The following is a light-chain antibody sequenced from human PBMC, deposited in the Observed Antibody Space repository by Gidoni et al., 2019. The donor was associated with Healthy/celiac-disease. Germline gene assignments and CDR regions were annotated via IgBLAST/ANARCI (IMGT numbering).Light chain of an antibody. J-gene: IGKJ1*01. V-gene: IGKV1-5*03. Sequence: DIQMTQSPSTLSASVGDRVTITCRASQSISSWLAWYQQKPGKAPKLLIYKASSLERGVPSRFSGSGSGTEFTLTISSLQPDDFATYYCQQYNSYLRGTFXXXTKVEIK. CDR1: QSISSW. CDR3: QQYNSYLRGT. CDR2: KAS.